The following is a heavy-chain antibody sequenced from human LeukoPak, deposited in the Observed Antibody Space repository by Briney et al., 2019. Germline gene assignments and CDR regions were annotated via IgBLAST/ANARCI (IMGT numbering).Heavy chain of an antibody. CDR2: IYYSGST. D-gene: IGHD3-22*01. CDR3: ARLYYSDSSEYWFYYLDH. CDR1: GGSMSSHY. V-gene: IGHV4-59*11. Sequence: SETLSLTCSVDGGSMSSHYWSWIRQPPGKGLEWNGYIYYSGSTNYNPSLKSRVTVTLDTSKNQFSLRLISVTAADTAVYYCARLYYSDSSEYWFYYLDHWGQGALVTVSS. J-gene: IGHJ4*02.